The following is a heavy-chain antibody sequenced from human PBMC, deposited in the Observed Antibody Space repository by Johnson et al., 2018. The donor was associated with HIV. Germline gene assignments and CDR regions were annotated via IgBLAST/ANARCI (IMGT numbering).Heavy chain of an antibody. J-gene: IGHJ3*02. D-gene: IGHD2-15*01. CDR2: IKTKTEGGTT. CDR1: GFTFSDVW. Sequence: VQLVESGGGSVKPGDSLRLSCAASGFTFSDVWMTWVRQAPGRGLEWLGRIKTKTEGGTTDYAAPVKGRFTISRDDSINTVHLQMNSLKSEDMAVYYCTTGDCSGGSCHAFDIWGQGTMVTVSS. V-gene: IGHV3-15*01. CDR3: TTGDCSGGSCHAFDI.